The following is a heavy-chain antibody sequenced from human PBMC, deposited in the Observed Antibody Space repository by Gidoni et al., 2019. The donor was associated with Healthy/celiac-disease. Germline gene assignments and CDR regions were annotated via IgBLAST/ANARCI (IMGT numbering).Heavy chain of an antibody. CDR3: ARSQGYCSSTSCPPHWFDP. J-gene: IGHJ5*02. CDR1: GGSISRGGYY. V-gene: IGHV4-31*03. CDR2: IYYSGST. D-gene: IGHD2-2*01. Sequence: QVQLQESGPGLVKPSQTLSLTCTVSGGSISRGGYYWSWIRQHPGKGLEWIGYIYYSGSTYYNPSLKSRVTISVDTSKNQFSLKLSSVTAADTAVYYCARSQGYCSSTSCPPHWFDPWGQGTLVTVSS.